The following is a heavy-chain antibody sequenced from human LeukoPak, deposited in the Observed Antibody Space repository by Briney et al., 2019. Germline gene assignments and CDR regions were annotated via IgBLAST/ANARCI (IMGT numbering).Heavy chain of an antibody. J-gene: IGHJ4*02. Sequence: PGGSLRLSCAASGFTFSSYWMSWVRQAPGKGLEWVANIKQDGSEKYYVDSVKGRFTISRDNSKNTLYLQMNSLRAEDTAVYYCAKDRTYYYGSGSYLSQTYYFDYWGQGTLVTVSS. CDR2: IKQDGSEK. D-gene: IGHD3-10*01. CDR1: GFTFSSYW. CDR3: AKDRTYYYGSGSYLSQTYYFDY. V-gene: IGHV3-7*01.